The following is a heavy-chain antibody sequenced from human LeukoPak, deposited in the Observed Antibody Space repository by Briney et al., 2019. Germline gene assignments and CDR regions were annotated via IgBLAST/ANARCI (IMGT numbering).Heavy chain of an antibody. CDR3: ARDLLRYGYSSPRYNFDY. D-gene: IGHD6-13*01. V-gene: IGHV1-2*02. Sequence: ASVKVSCKASGYTFTGYYMHWVRQAPGQGLEWMGWINPNSGATNYAQKFQGRVTMTRDTSISTASMELSSLRSDDTAVYYCARDLLRYGYSSPRYNFDYWGQGTLVTVSS. CDR1: GYTFTGYY. J-gene: IGHJ4*02. CDR2: INPNSGAT.